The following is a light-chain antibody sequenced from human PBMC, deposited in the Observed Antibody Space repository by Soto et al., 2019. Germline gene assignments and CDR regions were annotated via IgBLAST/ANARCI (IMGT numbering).Light chain of an antibody. CDR2: VAS. CDR3: QQYNYRPPA. V-gene: IGKV3-15*01. J-gene: IGKJ5*01. CDR1: QSVSGN. Sequence: EIVMTQSPATLSLSPRERAALSCRASQSVSGNLAWYQQTPGQAPRLLIYVASTRPTGIPARFSGSGFGTEFTLTISSLKSEDFAVYCCQQYNYRPPAFGQGTRLEIK.